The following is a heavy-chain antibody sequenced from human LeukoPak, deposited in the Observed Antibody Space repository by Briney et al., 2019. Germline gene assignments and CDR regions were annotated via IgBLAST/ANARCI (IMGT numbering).Heavy chain of an antibody. D-gene: IGHD4-11*01. Sequence: SETLSLTCTVSGCSISSYYWSWIRQPPGKGLEWIGYIYYSGSTNYNPSLKSRVTISVDTSKNQFSLKLSSVTAADTAVYYCARGTTADAFDIWGQGTMVTVSS. J-gene: IGHJ3*02. CDR1: GCSISSYY. CDR3: ARGTTADAFDI. V-gene: IGHV4-59*01. CDR2: IYYSGST.